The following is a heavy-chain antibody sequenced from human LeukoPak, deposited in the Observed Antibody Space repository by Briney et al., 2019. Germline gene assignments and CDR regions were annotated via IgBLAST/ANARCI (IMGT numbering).Heavy chain of an antibody. D-gene: IGHD3-22*01. CDR3: ARYYYDSSRGAY. Sequence: GGSLRLSCAASGFTFSTYWMHWVRQAPGKGLVWVSRIKSDGSSTSYADSVKGRFTISRDNARNTLYLQMNSLRAEDTAVYYCARYYYDSSRGAYWGQGTLVTVSP. V-gene: IGHV3-74*01. CDR2: IKSDGSST. J-gene: IGHJ4*02. CDR1: GFTFSTYW.